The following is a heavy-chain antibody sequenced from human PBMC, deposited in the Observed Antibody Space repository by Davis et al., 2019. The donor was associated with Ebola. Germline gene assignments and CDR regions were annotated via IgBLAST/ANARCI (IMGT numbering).Heavy chain of an antibody. J-gene: IGHJ5*02. D-gene: IGHD5-12*01. CDR2: IWYDGSNK. V-gene: IGHV3-33*08. CDR3: AREWLRAWFDP. CDR1: GFTFSSYG. Sequence: GESLKISCAVSGFTFSSYGMHWVRQAPGKGLEWVAVIWYDGSNKYYADSVKGRFTISRDNSKNTLYLQMNSLRAEDTAVYYCAREWLRAWFDPWGQGTLVTVSS.